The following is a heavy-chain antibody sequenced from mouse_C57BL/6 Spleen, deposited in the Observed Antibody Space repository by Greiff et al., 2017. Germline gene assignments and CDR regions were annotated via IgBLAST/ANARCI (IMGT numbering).Heavy chain of an antibody. CDR2: IRNKANNHAT. Sequence: DVQLQESGGGLVQPGGSMKLSCAASGFTFSDAWMDWVRPSPEKGLEWVAEIRNKANNHATYYAESVKGRFTISRDDSKSSVYLQMNSLRAEDTGIYYCTRLYDGYYGYYFDYWGQGTTLTVSS. D-gene: IGHD2-3*01. J-gene: IGHJ2*01. CDR1: GFTFSDAW. V-gene: IGHV6-6*01. CDR3: TRLYDGYYGYYFDY.